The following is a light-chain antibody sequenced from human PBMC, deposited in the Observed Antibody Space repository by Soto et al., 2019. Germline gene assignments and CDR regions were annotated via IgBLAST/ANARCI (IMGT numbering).Light chain of an antibody. J-gene: IGKJ5*01. CDR1: QGISTY. CDR3: PIA. V-gene: IGKV1-33*01. Sequence: QLTQSPSSLSASVGDRVTITCRASQGISTYLAWYQQKPGKAPRLLILDAFSLETGVPSRFSGSGCGTDFTFTISSLQPEDIASENLPIAFGQGTRLEIK. CDR2: DAF.